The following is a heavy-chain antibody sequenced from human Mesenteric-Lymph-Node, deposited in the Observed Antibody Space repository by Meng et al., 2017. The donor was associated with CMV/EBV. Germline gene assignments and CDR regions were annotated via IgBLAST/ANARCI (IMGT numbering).Heavy chain of an antibody. CDR3: VRAGSAAWTDSFDV. D-gene: IGHD3-10*01. CDR2: IFSVGSRHI. Sequence: SGFPFSSYSMNWVRQAPGKGLEWVPSIFSVGSRHIYYADSLKGRFTISRDNAKNSLYLLMNSLRAEDTAVYYCVRAGSAAWTDSFDVWGQGTMVTVSS. V-gene: IGHV3-21*01. J-gene: IGHJ3*01. CDR1: GFPFSSYS.